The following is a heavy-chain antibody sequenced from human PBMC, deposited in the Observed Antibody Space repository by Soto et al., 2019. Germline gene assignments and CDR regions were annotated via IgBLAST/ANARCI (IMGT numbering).Heavy chain of an antibody. Sequence: QVQLVQSGAEVKKPGASVKVSCKASGYTFTNYDINWVRQAPGQGLEWMGWISAYNGDTNYAQKLQGRVTMTTDASTSTAYMEVRRLRSDDTAVYYCARSGLPDPVVVVGHTPFDPWGQGTLVTVSS. CDR2: ISAYNGDT. D-gene: IGHD2-15*01. J-gene: IGHJ5*02. V-gene: IGHV1-18*01. CDR1: GYTFTNYD. CDR3: ARSGLPDPVVVVGHTPFDP.